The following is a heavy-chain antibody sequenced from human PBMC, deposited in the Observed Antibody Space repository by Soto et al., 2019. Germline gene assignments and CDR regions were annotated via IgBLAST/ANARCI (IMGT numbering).Heavy chain of an antibody. Sequence: PSETLSLTCTVSGGSISSYYWSWTRQPPGKGLEWIGYIYYSGSTNYNPSLKSRVTISVDTSKNQFSLKLSSVTAADTAVYYCARGAYCSSTSCYFHGMDVWGQGTTVTVSS. CDR3: ARGAYCSSTSCYFHGMDV. CDR1: GGSISSYY. CDR2: IYYSGST. J-gene: IGHJ6*02. V-gene: IGHV4-59*01. D-gene: IGHD2-2*01.